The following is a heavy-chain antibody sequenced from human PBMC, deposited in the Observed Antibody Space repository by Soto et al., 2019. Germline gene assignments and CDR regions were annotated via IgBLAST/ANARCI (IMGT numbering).Heavy chain of an antibody. CDR2: IIPIFGTA. CDR3: ASNTRTIAVAGRGGSYYGMDV. J-gene: IGHJ6*02. CDR1: GGTFSSYA. V-gene: IGHV1-69*01. Sequence: QVQLVQSWAEVKKPGSSVKVSCKASGGTFSSYAISWVRQAPGQGLEWMGGIIPIFGTANYAQKFEGRVTITADESTSKAYLELSSLSSEDTAVYYCASNTRTIAVAGRGGSYYGMDVWGQGTTVTVSS. D-gene: IGHD6-19*01.